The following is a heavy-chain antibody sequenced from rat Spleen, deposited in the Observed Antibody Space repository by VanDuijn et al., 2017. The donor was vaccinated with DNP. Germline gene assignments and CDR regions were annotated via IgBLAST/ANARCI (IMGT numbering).Heavy chain of an antibody. Sequence: EVQLVESGGGLVQPGGSLKLSCAASGFTFSDYNMAWVRQAPKKGLEWVATINYDGSNTYYRDSVKGRFTISRDNAKSTIYVQMDSLRSEDTATYYCARPDYWGQGVMVTVSS. CDR2: INYDGSNT. CDR3: ARPDY. CDR1: GFTFSDYN. V-gene: IGHV5-7*01. J-gene: IGHJ2*01.